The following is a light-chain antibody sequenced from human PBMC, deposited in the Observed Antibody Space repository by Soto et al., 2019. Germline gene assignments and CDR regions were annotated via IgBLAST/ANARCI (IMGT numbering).Light chain of an antibody. Sequence: DIVCTQSPGTLSLSPGDRATLSGRASQSVSTSYLAWYQQKPGQAPRLLIYGASSRATGISDRFSGRGSGTDFTLTISRMEPEDFAVYYCHQYGSSLWTVGPGSKGDIK. CDR1: QSVSTSY. V-gene: IGKV3-20*01. J-gene: IGKJ1*01. CDR3: HQYGSSLWT. CDR2: GAS.